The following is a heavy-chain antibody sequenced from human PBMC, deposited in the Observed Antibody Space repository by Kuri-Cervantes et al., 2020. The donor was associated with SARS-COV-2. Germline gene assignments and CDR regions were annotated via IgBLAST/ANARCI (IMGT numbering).Heavy chain of an antibody. CDR3: TTEDDSWGGYLAWGIETGSKETVMDF. Sequence: GGSLRLSCGAAGVFVRNVWTRWVRQAPGEGPQWVGRIKTRSEGGSKDYIEPVKGRFTISRDDSRDILCRQMNNLKTEDTGVYYCTTEDDSWGGYLAWGIETGSKETVMDFWGQGTPVTVSS. CDR1: GVFVRNVW. V-gene: IGHV3-15*01. CDR2: IKTRSEGGSK. D-gene: IGHD3-3*01. J-gene: IGHJ4*02.